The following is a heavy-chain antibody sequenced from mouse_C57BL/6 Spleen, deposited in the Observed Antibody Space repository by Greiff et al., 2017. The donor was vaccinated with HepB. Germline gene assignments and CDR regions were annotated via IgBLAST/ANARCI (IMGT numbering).Heavy chain of an antibody. CDR1: GYTFTSYW. Sequence: QVQLQQPGAELVKPGASVKVSCKASGYTFTSYWMHWVKQRPGQGLEWIGRIHPSDSDTNYNQKFKGKATLTVDKYSSTAYMQLSSLTSEDSAVYYCAPMIYYGNSAWFAYWGQGTLVTVSA. V-gene: IGHV1-74*01. J-gene: IGHJ3*01. CDR3: APMIYYGNSAWFAY. D-gene: IGHD2-1*01. CDR2: IHPSDSDT.